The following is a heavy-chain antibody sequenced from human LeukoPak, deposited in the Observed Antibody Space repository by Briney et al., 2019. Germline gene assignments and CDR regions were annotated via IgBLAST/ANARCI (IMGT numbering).Heavy chain of an antibody. D-gene: IGHD5-18*01. Sequence: PGGSLRLSCSASGFPFSSYAMSWVCQAPAKGRPWVSAVSGSGGSTYYADSVKGRFTISRDNSKNTLYLQMNSLRAEDTAVYYCAKDAVIQLWLRYFDYWGQGTLVTVSS. CDR3: AKDAVIQLWLRYFDY. J-gene: IGHJ4*02. CDR1: GFPFSSYA. V-gene: IGHV3-23*01. CDR2: VSGSGGST.